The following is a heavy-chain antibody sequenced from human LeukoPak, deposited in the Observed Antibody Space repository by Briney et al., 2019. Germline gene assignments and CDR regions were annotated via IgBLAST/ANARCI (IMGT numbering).Heavy chain of an antibody. D-gene: IGHD3-3*01. CDR1: GFTFSNAW. CDR3: VLWDFWSDYLPDY. J-gene: IGHJ4*02. V-gene: IGHV3-15*07. CDR2: IKTKTNGGTT. Sequence: PGGSLRLSCAASGFTFSNAWMKWVRQAPGKGLEWVGRIKTKTNGGTTDYAAPVKGRFTISRDDSKNTLYLQMNNLKSEDTAVYYCVLWDFWSDYLPDYWGQGTLVTVSS.